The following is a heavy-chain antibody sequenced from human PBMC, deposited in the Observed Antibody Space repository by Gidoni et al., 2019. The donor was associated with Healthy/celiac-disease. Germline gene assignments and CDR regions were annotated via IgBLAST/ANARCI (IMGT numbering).Heavy chain of an antibody. J-gene: IGHJ5*02. Sequence: EVQLVESGGGVVQPGGSMRLSCAASGFTFSSSWMHWVRQAPGTGLVWVSRINSDGSSTSYADSVKGRFTISRDNAKNTLYLQMNSLRAEDTAVYYCARDNWSGWSWDNWFDPWGQGTLVTVSS. D-gene: IGHD6-19*01. CDR3: ARDNWSGWSWDNWFDP. CDR2: INSDGSST. V-gene: IGHV3-74*01. CDR1: GFTFSSSW.